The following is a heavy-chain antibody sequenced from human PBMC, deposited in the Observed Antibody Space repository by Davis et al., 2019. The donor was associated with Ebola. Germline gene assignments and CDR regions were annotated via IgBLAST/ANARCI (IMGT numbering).Heavy chain of an antibody. CDR1: GGSFSGYY. J-gene: IGHJ6*02. Sequence: AGSLTLSCAVYGGSFSGYYWSWIRQPPEKGLEWIGEINHSGITTYNTSLKSRVTISVDTSKNQFSLKRSSVTAADTAVYYCARARCTGGVCFPAARYYYYGMDVWGQGTTVTVSS. CDR3: ARARCTGGVCFPAARYYYYGMDV. V-gene: IGHV4-34*01. CDR2: INHSGIT. D-gene: IGHD2-8*02.